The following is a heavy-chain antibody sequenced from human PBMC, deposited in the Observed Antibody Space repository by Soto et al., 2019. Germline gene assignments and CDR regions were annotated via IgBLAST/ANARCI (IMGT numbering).Heavy chain of an antibody. V-gene: IGHV3-30-3*01. J-gene: IGHJ4*02. Sequence: QVQLVESGGGVVQPGRSLRLSCAASGFTFSSYAMHWVRQDPGKGLEWVAVISYDGSNKYYADSVKGRFTISRDNSKNTLYLQMNSLRAEDTAVYYCAREEDIVATSNFDYWGQGTLVTVSS. CDR3: AREEDIVATSNFDY. CDR1: GFTFSSYA. D-gene: IGHD5-12*01. CDR2: ISYDGSNK.